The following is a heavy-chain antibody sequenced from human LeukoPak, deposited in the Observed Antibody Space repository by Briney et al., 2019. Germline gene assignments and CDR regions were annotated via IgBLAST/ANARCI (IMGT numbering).Heavy chain of an antibody. CDR2: INPDSDVT. D-gene: IGHD1-14*01. CDR3: AREITRTTGLDY. CDR1: GYSFTGYY. J-gene: IGHJ4*02. Sequence: ASVKVSCKASGYSFTGYYMHWVRQAPGQGLEWMGWINPDSDVTNYAQKFQGRVTMTRDTSISTAYMDLSRLTSDDTAVYFCAREITRTTGLDYWGQGTLITVSS. V-gene: IGHV1-2*02.